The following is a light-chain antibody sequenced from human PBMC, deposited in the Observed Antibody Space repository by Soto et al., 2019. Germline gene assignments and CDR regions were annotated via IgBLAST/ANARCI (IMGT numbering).Light chain of an antibody. J-gene: IGLJ3*02. CDR3: QTWGTGFQV. V-gene: IGLV4-69*01. CDR1: SGHSSYA. Sequence: QSVLTQSPSASASLGASVKLTCTLSSGHSSYAIAWHQQQPEKGPRYLMKLNSDGSHSKGDGIPDRFSGSSSGAERYLTISSLQSGDEADYYCQTWGTGFQVFGGGTKLTVL. CDR2: LNSDGSH.